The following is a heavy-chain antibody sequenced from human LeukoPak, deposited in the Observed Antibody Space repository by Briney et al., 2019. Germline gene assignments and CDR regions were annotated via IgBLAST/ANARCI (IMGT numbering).Heavy chain of an antibody. Sequence: GGSLRLSCAASGFTFSSYEMNWVRQAPGKGLERVSYISSSGSTIYYADSVKGRFTISRDNAKNSLYLQMNSLRAEDTAVYYCARLGIAAAGGSFDYWGQGTLVTVSS. CDR1: GFTFSSYE. J-gene: IGHJ4*02. CDR3: ARLGIAAAGGSFDY. D-gene: IGHD6-13*01. V-gene: IGHV3-48*03. CDR2: ISSSGSTI.